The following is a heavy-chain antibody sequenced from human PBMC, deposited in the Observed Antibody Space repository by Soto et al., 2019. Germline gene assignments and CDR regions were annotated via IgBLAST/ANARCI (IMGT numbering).Heavy chain of an antibody. CDR2: IGTAGDT. V-gene: IGHV3-13*01. D-gene: IGHD2-15*01. CDR3: ARALGYCSGGSCYSDPLYYYGMDV. Sequence: GGSLRLSCAASGFTFSSYDMHWVRQATGKGLEWVSAIGTAGDTYYPGSVKGRFTISRENAKNSLYLQMNSLRAEDTAGYYCARALGYCSGGSCYSDPLYYYGMDVWGQGTTVTVSS. J-gene: IGHJ6*02. CDR1: GFTFSSYD.